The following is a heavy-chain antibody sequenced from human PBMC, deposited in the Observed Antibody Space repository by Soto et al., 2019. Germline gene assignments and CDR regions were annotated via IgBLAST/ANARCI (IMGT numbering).Heavy chain of an antibody. CDR1: GYTFTSYG. CDR3: ARFSYQRVRGVIVCFDP. D-gene: IGHD3-10*01. J-gene: IGHJ5*02. Sequence: GASVKVSCKASGYTFTSYGISWVRQAPGQGLEWMGWISAYNGNTNYAQKLQGRVTMTTDTSTSTAYMELRSLRSDDTAVYYCARFSYQRVRGVIVCFDPWGQGTLVTVS. V-gene: IGHV1-18*01. CDR2: ISAYNGNT.